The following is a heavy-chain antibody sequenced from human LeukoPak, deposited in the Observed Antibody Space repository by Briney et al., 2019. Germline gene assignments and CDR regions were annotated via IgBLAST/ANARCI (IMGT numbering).Heavy chain of an antibody. CDR2: ISGNAGST. CDR3: AKEAARGFYNWFDP. Sequence: GGSLRLSCAASGFTLSSYAMSWVRQAPGKGLEWVSLISGNAGSTYYADSVKGRFTISRDNSKNTLYLQMNSLRAEDTAVYYCAKEAARGFYNWFDPWGQGTLVTVSS. CDR1: GFTLSSYA. J-gene: IGHJ5*02. D-gene: IGHD6-6*01. V-gene: IGHV3-23*01.